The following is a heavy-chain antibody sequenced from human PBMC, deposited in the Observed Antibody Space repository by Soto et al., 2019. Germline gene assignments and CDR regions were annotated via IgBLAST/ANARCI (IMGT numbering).Heavy chain of an antibody. D-gene: IGHD6-13*01. CDR2: LNADNGNT. CDR3: ARAAAAGTTNYYFGMDV. V-gene: IGHV1-3*01. Sequence: ASVKVSCKASGYIFTNYAIHWVRQAPGQRLEWMGWLNADNGNTKYSQSFQGRVTITRDRSASTAHMELSSLRSEDTALYYCARAAAAGTTNYYFGMDVWGHGTTVTVSS. J-gene: IGHJ6*02. CDR1: GYIFTNYA.